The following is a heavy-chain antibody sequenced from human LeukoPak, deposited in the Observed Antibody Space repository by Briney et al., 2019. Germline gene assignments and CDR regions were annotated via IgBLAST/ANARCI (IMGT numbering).Heavy chain of an antibody. CDR1: GFTFSSYW. J-gene: IGHJ4*02. D-gene: IGHD3-22*01. CDR3: AKDPDDYDSSGYSDY. Sequence: GGSLRLSCAASGFTFSSYWMTWVRQAPGKGLEWVANIKQDGSEKYYVDSVKGRFTISRDNAKNSLYLQMDSLRAEDTAVYYCAKDPDDYDSSGYSDYWGQGTLVTVSS. V-gene: IGHV3-7*01. CDR2: IKQDGSEK.